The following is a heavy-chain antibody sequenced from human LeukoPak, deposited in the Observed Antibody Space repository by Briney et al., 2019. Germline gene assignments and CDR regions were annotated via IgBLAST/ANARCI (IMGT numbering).Heavy chain of an antibody. V-gene: IGHV3-43*02. D-gene: IGHD2-21*01. Sequence: GGSLRLSCAASGFTFDDYAMHWVRQAPGKGLEWVSLISGDGGSTYYADSVKGRFTISRDNSKNSLYLQMNSLRTEDTALYYRAKDSFIPWVGMCDYWGQGTLVTVSS. CDR1: GFTFDDYA. CDR2: ISGDGGST. J-gene: IGHJ4*02. CDR3: AKDSFIPWVGMCDY.